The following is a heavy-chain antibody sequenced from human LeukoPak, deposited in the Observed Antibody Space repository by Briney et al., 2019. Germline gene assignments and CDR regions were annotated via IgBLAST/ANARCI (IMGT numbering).Heavy chain of an antibody. CDR1: GGSISSYY. D-gene: IGHD2-15*01. V-gene: IGHV4-59*12. CDR2: IYYSGST. CDR3: AREVAHFDY. Sequence: PSETLSLTCTVSGGSISSYYWSWIRQPPGKGLEWIGYIYYSGSTNYNPSLKSRVTMSVDTSKNQFSLKLSSVTAADTAVYYCAREVAHFDYWGQGTLVTVSS. J-gene: IGHJ4*02.